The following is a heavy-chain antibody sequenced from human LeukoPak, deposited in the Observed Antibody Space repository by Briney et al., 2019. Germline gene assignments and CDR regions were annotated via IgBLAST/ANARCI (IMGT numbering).Heavy chain of an antibody. CDR2: FSGSGGGT. Sequence: GGSLRLSCAASGFTFSSYAMCGVRPAPGRVLEWVGVFSGSGGGTYCADSVRGLFTLSRDNSKNTLYLEMNSLRAEDTAVYYCAKSTSAELYGLDGWGQGTTVTVSS. CDR1: GFTFSSYA. J-gene: IGHJ6*02. CDR3: AKSTSAELYGLDG. V-gene: IGHV3-23*01. D-gene: IGHD1-7*01.